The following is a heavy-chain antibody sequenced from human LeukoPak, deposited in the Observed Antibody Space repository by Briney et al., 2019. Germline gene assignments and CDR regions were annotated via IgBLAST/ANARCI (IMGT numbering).Heavy chain of an antibody. CDR3: ARTHSNWLLPNFDY. Sequence: GESLKISCKGSGYSFTSYWIGWVRQMPGKGLEWMGIIYPGDSDTRYSPSFQGQVTISAGKFISTAYLQWSSLKASDTAMYYCARTHSNWLLPNFDYWGQGTLVTVSS. CDR1: GYSFTSYW. J-gene: IGHJ4*02. CDR2: IYPGDSDT. V-gene: IGHV5-51*01. D-gene: IGHD3-9*01.